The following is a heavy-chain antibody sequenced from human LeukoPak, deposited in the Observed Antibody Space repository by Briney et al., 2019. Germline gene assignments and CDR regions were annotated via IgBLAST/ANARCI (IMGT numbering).Heavy chain of an antibody. Sequence: PGGSLRLSCAASGFTFPAYAMTWVRQAPGKGLEWVSGISHSGGSSYYADSVKGRFNISRDNSRNTLYLQMNSLRAEDTAVYYCAKVTMVYASPLYWGQGTLVTVSS. J-gene: IGHJ4*02. D-gene: IGHD2-8*01. CDR3: AKVTMVYASPLY. CDR1: GFTFPAYA. V-gene: IGHV3-23*01. CDR2: ISHSGGSS.